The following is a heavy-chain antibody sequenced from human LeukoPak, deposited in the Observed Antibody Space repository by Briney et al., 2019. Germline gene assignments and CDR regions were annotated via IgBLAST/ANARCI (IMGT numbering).Heavy chain of an antibody. CDR1: GFTFSSYW. D-gene: IGHD2-15*01. CDR3: ARDPVLVMTPGDDFDY. V-gene: IGHV3-74*01. J-gene: IGHJ4*02. Sequence: SGGSLRLSCAASGFTFSSYWMHWVRQAPGKGLVWVARINEDASTITYADSVRGRFTISRDNAENTLYLQMNSLRAEDTAVYYCARDPVLVMTPGDDFDYWGQGTLVTVSS. CDR2: INEDASTI.